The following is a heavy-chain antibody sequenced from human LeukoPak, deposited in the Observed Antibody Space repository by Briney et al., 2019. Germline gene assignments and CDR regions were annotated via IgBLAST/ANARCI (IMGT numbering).Heavy chain of an antibody. D-gene: IGHD3-10*01. CDR1: GFTFSSYG. CDR3: ARFNHLGPLLWFGEGYFDY. Sequence: GGSLRLSCAASGFTFSSYGMHWVRQAPGKGLEWVAVIWYDGSNKYYADSVKGRFTISRDNSKNTLYLQMNSLRAEDTAVYYCARFNHLGPLLWFGEGYFDYWGQGTLVTVSS. J-gene: IGHJ4*02. V-gene: IGHV3-33*01. CDR2: IWYDGSNK.